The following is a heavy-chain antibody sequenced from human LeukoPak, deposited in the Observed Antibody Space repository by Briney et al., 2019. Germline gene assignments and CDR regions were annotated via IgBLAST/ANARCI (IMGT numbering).Heavy chain of an antibody. CDR2: INPNSGGT. D-gene: IGHD3-16*02. V-gene: IGHV1-2*02. CDR1: GYTFTGYY. CDR3: ARDRMITFGGVIGNNSFDP. J-gene: IGHJ5*02. Sequence: ASVKVSCKASGYTFTGYYMHWVRQAPGQGLEWMGWINPNSGGTNYSQKFQGRVTMTRDTSLSTAYMELSRLRSDDTAVYYCARDRMITFGGVIGNNSFDPWGQGTLVTVSS.